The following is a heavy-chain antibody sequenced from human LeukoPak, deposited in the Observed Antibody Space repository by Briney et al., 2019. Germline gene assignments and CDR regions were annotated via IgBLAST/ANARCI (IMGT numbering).Heavy chain of an antibody. CDR2: ISYDGSNK. J-gene: IGHJ3*02. CDR3: AKLGQQLVHDAFDI. V-gene: IGHV3-30-3*02. D-gene: IGHD6-13*01. CDR1: GFTFSSYA. Sequence: GRSLRLSCAASGFTFSSYAMHWVRQAPGKGLEWVAVISYDGSNKYYADSVKGRFTISRDNSKNTLYLQMNSLRAEDTAVYYCAKLGQQLVHDAFDIWGQGTMVTVSS.